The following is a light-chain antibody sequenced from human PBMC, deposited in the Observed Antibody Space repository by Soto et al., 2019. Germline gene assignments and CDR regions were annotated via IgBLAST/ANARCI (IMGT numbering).Light chain of an antibody. CDR2: EGS. CDR3: CSYAGSSTFVV. V-gene: IGLV2-23*01. CDR1: SSDVGSYNL. Sequence: QSVLTQPASVSGSPGQSITISCTGTSSDVGSYNLVSWYQQHPGKAPNLMIYEGSKRPSGVSNRFSGSKSGNTASLTISGLQAEDEADYYCCSYAGSSTFVVFGGGTKVTVL. J-gene: IGLJ2*01.